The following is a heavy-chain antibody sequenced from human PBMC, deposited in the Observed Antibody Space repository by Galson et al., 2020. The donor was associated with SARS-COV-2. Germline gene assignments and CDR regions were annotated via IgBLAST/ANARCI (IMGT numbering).Heavy chain of an antibody. CDR1: GFTFSSYS. Sequence: GGSLRLSCAASGFTFSSYSMNWVRQAPGKGLEWVSSISSSSSYIYYADSVKGRFTISRDNAKNSLYLQMNSLRAEDTAVYYCARETEQVYSSATYYYYYYMDVWGKGTTVTVSS. D-gene: IGHD6-25*01. J-gene: IGHJ6*03. CDR3: ARETEQVYSSATYYYYYYMDV. CDR2: ISSSSSYI. V-gene: IGHV3-21*01.